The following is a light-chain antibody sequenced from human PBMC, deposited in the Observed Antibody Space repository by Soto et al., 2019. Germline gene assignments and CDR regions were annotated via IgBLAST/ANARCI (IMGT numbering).Light chain of an antibody. J-gene: IGKJ1*01. V-gene: IGKV3-20*01. CDR3: QQSGSSPRT. CDR1: QSVSSSH. Sequence: EIVLTQSPGTLSLSPGERATLSCRASQSVSSSHLAWYQQKPGQAPRLLISGASSRATGIPDRFTGSGSGTDFTLTISRLEPEDFAVYYCQQSGSSPRTFGQGTKVDIK. CDR2: GAS.